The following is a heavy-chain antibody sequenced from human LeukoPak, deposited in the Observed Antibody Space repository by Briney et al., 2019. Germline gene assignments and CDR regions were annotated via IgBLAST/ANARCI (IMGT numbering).Heavy chain of an antibody. D-gene: IGHD6-13*01. V-gene: IGHV1-2*02. CDR3: AREISAVYYH. CDR2: IHPNNGGT. Sequence: ASVKVSCKASGYSFTGYYIHWVRQAPGQGLEWMGWIHPNNGGTSYAQKFQGRVTMTRDTSISTAYMELSSLRSDDTAMYYCAREISAVYYHWGQGTLVTVSS. CDR1: GYSFTGYY. J-gene: IGHJ5*02.